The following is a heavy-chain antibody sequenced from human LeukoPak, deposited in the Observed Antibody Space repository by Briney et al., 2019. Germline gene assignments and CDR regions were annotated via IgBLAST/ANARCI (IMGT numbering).Heavy chain of an antibody. D-gene: IGHD4-17*01. CDR2: ISWNSGSI. CDR3: AKDRDYGDYLALDY. V-gene: IGHV3-9*01. Sequence: PGRSLRLSCAASGFTFDDYAVHWVRQAPGKGLAWVSGISWNSGSIGYADSVKGRFTISRDNAKNSLYLQMNSLRAEDTALYYCAKDRDYGDYLALDYWGQGTLVTVSS. CDR1: GFTFDDYA. J-gene: IGHJ4*02.